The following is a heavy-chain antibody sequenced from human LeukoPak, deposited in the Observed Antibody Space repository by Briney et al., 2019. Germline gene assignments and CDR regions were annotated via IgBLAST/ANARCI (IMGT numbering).Heavy chain of an antibody. V-gene: IGHV3-23*01. Sequence: PGGSLRLSCAASGFIFSNYAMTWVRQAPGKGLEWVSIIGGVSESFYYADSVKGRFTVSRDNSKDTLYLQMSSLRGEDTAAYYCAKVWVTYYDRGIFDSWGQGTRVTVSS. CDR1: GFIFSNYA. CDR3: AKVWVTYYDRGIFDS. D-gene: IGHD3-22*01. CDR2: IGGVSESF. J-gene: IGHJ4*02.